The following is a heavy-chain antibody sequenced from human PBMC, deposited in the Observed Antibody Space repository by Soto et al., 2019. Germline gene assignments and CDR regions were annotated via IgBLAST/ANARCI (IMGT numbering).Heavy chain of an antibody. J-gene: IGHJ4*02. CDR3: ARVRQWNGVQANDY. Sequence: QVTLKESGPVLVKPTETLTLTCAVSGFSLSDHRMGVSWIRQPPGKALEWLAHIFSTNETSYSTSLQTRLTISKDTTEGQVVLTMTNMDTVDTATYFCARVRQWNGVQANDYWGRGTMVTVSS. D-gene: IGHD6-19*01. V-gene: IGHV2-26*01. CDR2: IFSTNET. CDR1: GFSLSDHRMG.